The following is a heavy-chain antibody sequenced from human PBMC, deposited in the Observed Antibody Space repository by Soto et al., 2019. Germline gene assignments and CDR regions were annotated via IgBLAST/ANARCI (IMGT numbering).Heavy chain of an antibody. CDR3: ARDPAYNWNYYVSAYYGMDV. CDR1: GFTFSSYG. CDR2: IWYDGSNK. J-gene: IGHJ6*02. V-gene: IGHV3-33*01. Sequence: PGGSLRLSCAASGFTFSSYGMHWVRQAPGKGLEWVAVIWYDGSNKYYADSVKGRFTISRDNSKNTLYLQMNSLRAEDTAVYYCARDPAYNWNYYVSAYYGMDVWGQGTTVTVSS. D-gene: IGHD1-7*01.